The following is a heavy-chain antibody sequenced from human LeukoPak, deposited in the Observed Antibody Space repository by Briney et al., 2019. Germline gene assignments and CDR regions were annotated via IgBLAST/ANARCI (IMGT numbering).Heavy chain of an antibody. D-gene: IGHD5-12*01. J-gene: IGHJ6*02. CDR1: GFTFRSYG. Sequence: GGSLRLSCVASGFTFRSYGMHWVRQVPGKGLEWVALISYDGGNKYYGDSVKGRFTISRDNSKNTLYLQMNSLRAEDTAVYYCAKDWLPYEYYGMDVWGQGTTVTVSS. V-gene: IGHV3-30*18. CDR2: ISYDGGNK. CDR3: AKDWLPYEYYGMDV.